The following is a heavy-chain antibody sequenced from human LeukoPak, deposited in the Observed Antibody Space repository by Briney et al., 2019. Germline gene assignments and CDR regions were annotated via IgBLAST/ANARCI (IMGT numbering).Heavy chain of an antibody. CDR1: GFTFDVYA. V-gene: IGHV3-9*01. D-gene: IGHD5-18*01. J-gene: IGHJ4*02. CDR3: AKDRRLSGYSYGYDD. Sequence: PGGSLRLSCAPSGFTFDVYAMHWVRQAPGEGLEWVSGISWNGGSLAYTDSVKCRVTISRDNAKNSLYRQMNSLRAEDTALYYCAKDRRLSGYSYGYDDWGQGTLVTVSS. CDR2: ISWNGGSL.